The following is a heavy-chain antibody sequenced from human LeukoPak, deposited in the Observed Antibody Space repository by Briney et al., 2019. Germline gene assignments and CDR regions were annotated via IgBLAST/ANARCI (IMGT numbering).Heavy chain of an antibody. D-gene: IGHD3-22*01. CDR3: ASLSGDSNEG. V-gene: IGHV3-74*01. J-gene: IGHJ4*02. Sequence: GGSLRLSCAASGFTFSNYWMHWVRQAPGKGLVWVSRINDDGSSTKYADSVKGRFTISRDNGKNTLYLQMNSLRAEDTAVYYCASLSGDSNEGWGQRTLVTVSS. CDR1: GFTFSNYW. CDR2: INDDGSST.